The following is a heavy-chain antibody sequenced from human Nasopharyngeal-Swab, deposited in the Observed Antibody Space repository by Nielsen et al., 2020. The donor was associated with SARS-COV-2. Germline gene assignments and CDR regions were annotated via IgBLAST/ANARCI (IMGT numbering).Heavy chain of an antibody. CDR2: ISYDGSNK. V-gene: IGHV3-30-3*01. CDR1: GFTFSSYA. J-gene: IGHJ4*02. CDR3: ARGYPFDY. D-gene: IGHD5-12*01. Sequence: GESLKISCAASGFTFSSYAMPWVRQAPGKGLEWVAVISYDGSNKYYADSVKGRFTISRDNSKNTLYLQMNSLRAEDTAVYYCARGYPFDYWGQGTLVTVSS.